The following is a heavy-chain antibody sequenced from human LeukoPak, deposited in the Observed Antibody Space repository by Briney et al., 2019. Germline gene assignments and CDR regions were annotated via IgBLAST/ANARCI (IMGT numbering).Heavy chain of an antibody. Sequence: ASVKVSCKASGGTFSSYAISWVRQAPGQGLEWMGRIIPILGIANYAQKFQGRVTITADKSTSTAYMELSSLRSEDTAVYYCASKGRSGYYCDYWGQGTLVTVSS. D-gene: IGHD3-22*01. J-gene: IGHJ4*02. CDR1: GGTFSSYA. CDR3: ASKGRSGYYCDY. V-gene: IGHV1-69*04. CDR2: IIPILGIA.